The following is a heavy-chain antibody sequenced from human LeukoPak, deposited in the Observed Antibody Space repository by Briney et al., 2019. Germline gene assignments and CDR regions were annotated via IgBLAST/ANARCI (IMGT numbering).Heavy chain of an antibody. D-gene: IGHD2-2*01. CDR3: AKDHRGAYQPTYFDY. CDR2: ISGSGGST. CDR1: GFTFTSYG. Sequence: GGSLRLACAASGFTFTSYGMRWVRQAPGDGRGWVSAISGSGGSTYYADNVKGRFTISRDNSKSTLYLQMNSLRAEDTAVYYCAKDHRGAYQPTYFDYWGQGTLVTVSS. V-gene: IGHV3-23*01. J-gene: IGHJ4*02.